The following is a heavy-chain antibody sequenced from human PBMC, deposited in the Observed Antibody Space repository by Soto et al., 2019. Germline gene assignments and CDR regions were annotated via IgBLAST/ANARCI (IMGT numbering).Heavy chain of an antibody. CDR1: GGTFSSYA. V-gene: IGHV1-69*01. D-gene: IGHD3-22*01. CDR3: AGCRGEYYYDSSGYYPPFDY. J-gene: IGHJ4*02. Sequence: QVQLVQSGAEVKKPGSSVKVSCKASGGTFSSYAISWVRQAPGQGLEWMGGIIPIFGTANYAQKFQGRVTITADESTSTDYMELSSLRSEDTAVYYCAGCRGEYYYDSSGYYPPFDYWGQGTLVTVSS. CDR2: IIPIFGTA.